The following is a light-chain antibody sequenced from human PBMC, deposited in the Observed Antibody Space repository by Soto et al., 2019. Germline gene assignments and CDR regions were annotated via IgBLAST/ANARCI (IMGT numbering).Light chain of an antibody. J-gene: IGKJ4*01. CDR3: QQYDSLPPT. Sequence: DIQMTQSPSSLSASVGDRVTITCQASQDINNYLNWYQQKPGKAPKLLIFDAFKLDTGVPSRFSGGGSGTDFTFTITSLQPEDIATYFCQQYDSLPPTFGGGTGVEI. CDR1: QDINNY. V-gene: IGKV1-33*01. CDR2: DAF.